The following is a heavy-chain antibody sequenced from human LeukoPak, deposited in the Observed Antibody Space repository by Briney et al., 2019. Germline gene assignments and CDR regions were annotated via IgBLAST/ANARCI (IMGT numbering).Heavy chain of an antibody. CDR1: GFTFSNSA. D-gene: IGHD3-10*01. Sequence: GGSLRLSCAASGFTFSNSAMSWFRQAPGKGLEWGSAISGSGSSTYYADSVKGRFTISRDNSKNTLYLQMNSLRAEDTAVYYCAKAGGGFGQNWGQGTLVTVSS. CDR3: AKAGGGFGQN. CDR2: ISGSGSST. V-gene: IGHV3-23*01. J-gene: IGHJ4*02.